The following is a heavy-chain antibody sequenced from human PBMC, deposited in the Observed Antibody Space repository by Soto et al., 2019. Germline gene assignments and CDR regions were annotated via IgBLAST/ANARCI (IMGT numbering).Heavy chain of an antibody. D-gene: IGHD3-10*02. CDR2: ISPSGSP. J-gene: IGHJ5*02. CDR1: GGSVNSGGYS. Sequence: QVQLQESGSRLVRPSQTVSLTCSVSGGSVNSGGYSWSWIRQPPGKGLEWIGFISPSGSPAYNPSLKSRVTISVDRSNNQISLELSSVIAADTAVYYCTRAVLAWGPGTRVTVSS. V-gene: IGHV4-30-2*01. CDR3: TRAVLA.